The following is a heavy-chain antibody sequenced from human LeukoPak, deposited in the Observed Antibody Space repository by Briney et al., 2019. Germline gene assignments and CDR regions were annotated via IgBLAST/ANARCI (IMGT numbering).Heavy chain of an antibody. CDR3: AGCGVTAVSGTNYYYYMDV. J-gene: IGHJ6*03. D-gene: IGHD5-18*01. CDR2: IQQDGSEK. CDR1: GFIFSKYW. Sequence: GGSLRLSCAASGFIFSKYWMTWVRQAPGKGLEWVANIQQDGSEKYYVDSVEGRFTISRDNAKNSVYLQMNSLRAEDAAVYYCAGCGVTAVSGTNYYYYMDVWDRGTAVTVSS. V-gene: IGHV3-7*01.